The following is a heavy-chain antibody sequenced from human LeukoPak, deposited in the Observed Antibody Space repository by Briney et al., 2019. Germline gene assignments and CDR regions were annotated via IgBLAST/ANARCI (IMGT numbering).Heavy chain of an antibody. CDR3: AKVLAY. Sequence: GRSLRLSCAAPGFTFSSYGMHWVRQAPGKGLEWVAVISYDGSNKYYADSVKGRFTISRDNSKNTLYLQMNSLRAEDTAVYYCAKVLAYWGQGTLVTVSS. CDR2: ISYDGSNK. J-gene: IGHJ4*02. V-gene: IGHV3-30*18. CDR1: GFTFSSYG.